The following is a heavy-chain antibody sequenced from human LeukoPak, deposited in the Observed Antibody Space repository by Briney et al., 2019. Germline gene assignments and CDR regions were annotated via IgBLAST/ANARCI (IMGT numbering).Heavy chain of an antibody. D-gene: IGHD4-17*01. CDR3: AXXXXXXXXXXXRTGLSWFDP. CDR2: IYYSGST. J-gene: IGHJ5*02. Sequence: PSETLSLTCTVSGGSISSYYWSWIRQPPGKGLEWIGYIYYSGSTNYNPSLKSRVTISVDTSKNQFSLKLSSVTAADTAVYYCAXXXXXXXXXXXRTGLSWFDPWGQGTLVTVSS. CDR1: GGSISSYY. V-gene: IGHV4-59*01.